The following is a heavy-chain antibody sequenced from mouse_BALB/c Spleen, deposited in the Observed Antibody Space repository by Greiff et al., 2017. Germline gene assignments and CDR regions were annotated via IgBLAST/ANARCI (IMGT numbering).Heavy chain of an antibody. J-gene: IGHJ3*01. CDR2: ISSGGGST. CDR3: ARHTWDGAY. Sequence: EVQLVESGGGLVKPGGSPKLSCAASGFSFSSYDMSWVRQTPEKRLEWVAYISSGGGSTYYPDTVKGRFTISRDNAKNTLYLQMSSLKSEDTAMYYCARHTWDGAYWGQGTLVTVSA. D-gene: IGHD4-1*01. CDR1: GFSFSSYD. V-gene: IGHV5-12-1*01.